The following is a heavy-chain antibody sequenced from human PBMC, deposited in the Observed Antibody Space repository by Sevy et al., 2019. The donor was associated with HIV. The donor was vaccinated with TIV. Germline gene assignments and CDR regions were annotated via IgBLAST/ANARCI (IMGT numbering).Heavy chain of an antibody. CDR2: IVVGSGNT. Sequence: ASVKVSCKASGFTFTSSAVQWVRQARGQRLEWIGWIVVGSGNTNYAQKFQERVTITRDMSTSTAYMELSCLSSGDTAVYYCAGRITIFGVVTGGMDVWGQGTTVTVSS. D-gene: IGHD3-3*01. V-gene: IGHV1-58*01. J-gene: IGHJ6*02. CDR1: GFTFTSSA. CDR3: AGRITIFGVVTGGMDV.